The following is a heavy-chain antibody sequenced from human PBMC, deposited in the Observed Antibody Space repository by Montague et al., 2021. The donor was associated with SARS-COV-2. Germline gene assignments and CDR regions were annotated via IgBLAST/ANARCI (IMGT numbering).Heavy chain of an antibody. CDR3: ARWDPQTLTLIGLRGKSASDY. Sequence: SETLSLTCAVYGGSFSGYYWTWIRQSPGKGLEWIAEINHSGTTNYNFNPSLRSRVTISVDTSKSQFSLKLSSVTAADTGVYYCARWDPQTLTLIGLRGKSASDYWGQVPLVSCSS. CDR1: GGSFSGYY. CDR2: INHSGTT. V-gene: IGHV4-34*01. D-gene: IGHD4-23*01. J-gene: IGHJ4*02.